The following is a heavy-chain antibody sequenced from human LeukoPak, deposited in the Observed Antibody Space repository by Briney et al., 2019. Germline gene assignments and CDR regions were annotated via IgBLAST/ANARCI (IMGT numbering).Heavy chain of an antibody. CDR3: ATPRITMVRGVTSYYFDY. V-gene: IGHV4-34*01. Sequence: SETLSLTCAVYGGSFSGYYWSWIRQPPGKGLEWIGEINHSGSTNYNPSLKSRVTISVDTSKNQFSLKLSSVTAADTAVYYCATPRITMVRGVTSYYFDYWGQGTLVTVSS. J-gene: IGHJ4*02. CDR2: INHSGST. D-gene: IGHD3-10*01. CDR1: GGSFSGYY.